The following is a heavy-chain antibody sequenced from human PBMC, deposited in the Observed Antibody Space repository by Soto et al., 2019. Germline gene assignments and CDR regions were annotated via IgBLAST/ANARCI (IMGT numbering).Heavy chain of an antibody. Sequence: SETLSLTCAVYGGSFSGYYWSCIRQPPGKGLEWIGEIYYGGNTNYNPSLKSRVTVSVDTSKNQFSLKLDSVTAADTAVYYCARQAAAPGIDLWFDPWGQGTLVTVSS. CDR2: IYYGGNT. D-gene: IGHD6-13*01. J-gene: IGHJ5*02. CDR1: GGSFSGYY. V-gene: IGHV4-34*01. CDR3: ARQAAAPGIDLWFDP.